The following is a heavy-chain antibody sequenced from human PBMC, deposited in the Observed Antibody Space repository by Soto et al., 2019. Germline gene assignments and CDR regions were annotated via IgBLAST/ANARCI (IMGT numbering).Heavy chain of an antibody. V-gene: IGHV1-69*08. CDR2: IIPILGIA. D-gene: IGHD6-13*01. CDR1: GGTFSSYT. J-gene: IGHJ4*02. Sequence: QVQLVQSGAEVKKPGSSVKVSCKASGGTFSSYTISWVRQAPGQGLEWMGRIIPILGIANYAQKFQGRVTITADKSTSTAYMELSSLRSEDTAVYYCARDGGYSSSWYYFDYWGQGTLVTVSS. CDR3: ARDGGYSSSWYYFDY.